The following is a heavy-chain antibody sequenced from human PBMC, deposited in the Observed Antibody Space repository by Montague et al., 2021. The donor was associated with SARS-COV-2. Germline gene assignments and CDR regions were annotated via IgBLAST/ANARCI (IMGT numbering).Heavy chain of an antibody. V-gene: IGHV3-7*01. D-gene: IGHD6-13*01. CDR1: GFTFSNYW. CDR2: IHQDGNWI. CDR3: ARDPGIPSAGTVGHFDS. Sequence: SLRLSCAAYGFTFSNYWMSWVRQAPGKGPEWVANIHQDGNWIYYXDSXRGRFTISRDNARNSLYLQMSSLRDDDTAIYYCARDPGIPSAGTVGHFDSWGQGILVTVSS. J-gene: IGHJ5*01.